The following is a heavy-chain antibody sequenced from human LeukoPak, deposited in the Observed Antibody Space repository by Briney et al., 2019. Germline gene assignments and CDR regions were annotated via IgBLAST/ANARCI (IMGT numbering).Heavy chain of an antibody. Sequence: GASVKVSCKASGYTFTSYYMHWVRQAPGQGLEWMGGIIPIFGTANYAQKFQGRVTITADESTSTAYMELSSLRSEDTAVYYCARDQAPGRLFDIWGQGTMVTVSS. V-gene: IGHV1-69*13. CDR3: ARDQAPGRLFDI. J-gene: IGHJ3*02. CDR2: IIPIFGTA. CDR1: GYTFTSYY.